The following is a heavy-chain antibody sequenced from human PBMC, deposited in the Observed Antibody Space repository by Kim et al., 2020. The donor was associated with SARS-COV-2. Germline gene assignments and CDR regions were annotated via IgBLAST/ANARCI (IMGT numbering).Heavy chain of an antibody. J-gene: IGHJ4*02. CDR3: ARDHQYSIDY. D-gene: IGHD4-4*01. V-gene: IGHV6-1*01. CDR2: TYYRSKWYN. Sequence: SQTLSLTCAISGDSVSSDSVAWNWIRQSPSRGIEWLGRTYYRSKWYNDYAVSVKSRITISPDTSKNQFSLQLNSVAPEDTAVYYCARDHQYSIDYWGQGTLVTVSS. CDR1: GDSVSSDSVA.